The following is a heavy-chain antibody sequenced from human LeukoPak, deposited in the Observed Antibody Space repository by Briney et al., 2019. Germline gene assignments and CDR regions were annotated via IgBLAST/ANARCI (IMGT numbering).Heavy chain of an antibody. CDR2: ISDSGGRT. Sequence: GGSLRLSCAVSGITLSNYGMSWVRQAPGKGLEWVAGISDSGGRTNYADSVKGRFTISRDNSKNTLYLEMNSLRAEDTAIYYCAKMKGHPLPKYYMDVWGQGTTVTVSS. V-gene: IGHV3-23*01. D-gene: IGHD1-26*01. J-gene: IGHJ6*01. CDR1: GITLSNYG. CDR3: AKMKGHPLPKYYMDV.